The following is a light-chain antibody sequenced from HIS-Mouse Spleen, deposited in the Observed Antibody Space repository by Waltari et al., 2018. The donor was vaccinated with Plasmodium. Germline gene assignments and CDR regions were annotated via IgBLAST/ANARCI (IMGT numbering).Light chain of an antibody. CDR1: SSYVGGYNY. Sequence: QSALTQPRSVSGSPGQSVTISFTGTSSYVGGYNYVSWYQQHPGKAPKLMIYDFSKRPSGVPDRFSGSKSGNTASLTISGLQAEDEADYYCCSYAGSYTWVFGGGTKLTVL. CDR3: CSYAGSYTWV. V-gene: IGLV2-11*01. CDR2: DFS. J-gene: IGLJ3*02.